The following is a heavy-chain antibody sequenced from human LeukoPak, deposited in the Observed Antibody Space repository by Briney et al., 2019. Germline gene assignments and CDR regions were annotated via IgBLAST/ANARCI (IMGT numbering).Heavy chain of an antibody. J-gene: IGHJ4*02. D-gene: IGHD1-1*01. CDR1: GYTFTAYY. Sequence: ASVKVSCKASGYTFTAYYIHWVRQAPGQGLEWMGWVNPNSGGTNYAQNFQGRVTMTRDTSINTDYMELSRLTSDDTAVYYCARRYAESYNNYYLDYWGQGTLVTVSS. CDR3: ARRYAESYNNYYLDY. CDR2: VNPNSGGT. V-gene: IGHV1-2*02.